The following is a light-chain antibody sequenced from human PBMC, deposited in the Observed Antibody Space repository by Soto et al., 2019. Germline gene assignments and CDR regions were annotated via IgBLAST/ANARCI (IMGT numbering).Light chain of an antibody. J-gene: IGKJ1*01. V-gene: IGKV3-15*01. CDR3: QQYSNWPSWT. Sequence: EKVMTQSPATLSMSPGERATLPCRASQSVSSFLAWYQQKPGQAPRLLIYGASTRATGIPARFSGSGSGTEFTLTISSLQSEDFAVYYCQQYSNWPSWTFGQGTTV. CDR2: GAS. CDR1: QSVSSF.